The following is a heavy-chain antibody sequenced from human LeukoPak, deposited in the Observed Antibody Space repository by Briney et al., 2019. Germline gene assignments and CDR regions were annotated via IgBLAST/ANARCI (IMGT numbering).Heavy chain of an antibody. CDR3: ARAQWLRLSLTDY. V-gene: IGHV3-74*01. Sequence: GGSLRLSCAASGFTFSDTWMHWVRQAPGEGLVWVSRIRSDGSDTRYAESVRGRLTISRDNAKNTLYLQMNSLRAEDTAVYYCARAQWLRLSLTDYWGQGTLVTVSS. CDR1: GFTFSDTW. D-gene: IGHD5-12*01. J-gene: IGHJ4*02. CDR2: IRSDGSDT.